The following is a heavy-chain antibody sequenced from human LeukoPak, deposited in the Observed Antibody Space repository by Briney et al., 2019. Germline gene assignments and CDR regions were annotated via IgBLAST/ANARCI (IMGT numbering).Heavy chain of an antibody. J-gene: IGHJ2*01. CDR2: INHSGST. D-gene: IGHD6-13*01. CDR3: ARRKAGSSWYTLRWYFDL. V-gene: IGHV4-34*01. Sequence: PSETLSLTCAVYGGSFSGYYWSWIRQPPGKGLEWIGEINHSGSTNYNPSLKSRVTISVDTSKNQFSLKLSSVTAADTAVYYCARRKAGSSWYTLRWYFDLWGRGTLVTVSS. CDR1: GGSFSGYY.